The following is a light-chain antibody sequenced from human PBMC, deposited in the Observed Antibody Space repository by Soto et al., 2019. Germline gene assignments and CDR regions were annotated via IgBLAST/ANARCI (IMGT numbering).Light chain of an antibody. CDR1: SSDVGGYNY. Sequence: QSVLTQPGSVSGSPGQSITISCTGTSSDVGGYNYVSWYQQHPGKAPKLMIYEVSNRPSGVSNRFSGSKSGNTASLTISGLHTEDEADYYCASYTSSSTGVFGTGTKVTVL. J-gene: IGLJ1*01. CDR2: EVS. CDR3: ASYTSSSTGV. V-gene: IGLV2-14*01.